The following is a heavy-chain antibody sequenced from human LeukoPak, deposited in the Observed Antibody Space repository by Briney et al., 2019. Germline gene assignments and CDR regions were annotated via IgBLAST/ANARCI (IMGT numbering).Heavy chain of an antibody. CDR1: GFTFSSYA. CDR2: ISYDGSNK. V-gene: IGHV3-30-3*01. J-gene: IGHJ4*02. CDR3: ATPPKGSTNDY. Sequence: PGRSLRLSCAASGFTFSSYAMHWVRQAPGKGLEWVAVISYDGSNKYYADSVKGRFTISRDNSKNTLYLQMNSPRAEDTAVYYCATPPKGSTNDYWGQGTLVTVSS. D-gene: IGHD2-2*01.